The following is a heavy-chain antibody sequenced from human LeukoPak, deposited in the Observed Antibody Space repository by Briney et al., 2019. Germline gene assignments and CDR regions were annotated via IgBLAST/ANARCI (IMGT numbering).Heavy chain of an antibody. CDR3: ARDAKNYDILTGYYAEYHFDY. D-gene: IGHD3-9*01. V-gene: IGHV3-33*01. CDR2: VWYDGSNK. J-gene: IGHJ4*02. Sequence: GGSLRLSCAASAFTFSSYGMHWVRQAPGKGLEWAAVVWYDGSNKYYADSVKGRFTISRDNSKNTLYLQMNSLRAEDTAVYYCARDAKNYDILTGYYAEYHFDYWGQGTLVTVSS. CDR1: AFTFSSYG.